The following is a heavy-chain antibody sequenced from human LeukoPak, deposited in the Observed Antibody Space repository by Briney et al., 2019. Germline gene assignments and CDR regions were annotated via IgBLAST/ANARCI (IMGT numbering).Heavy chain of an antibody. V-gene: IGHV4-30-4*08. D-gene: IGHD2-2*01. J-gene: IGHJ3*02. Sequence: SETLSLTCAVYGGSISSGDYYWSWIRQPPGKGLEWIGYIYYSGSTYYNPSLKSRVTISVDTSKNQFSLKLSSVTAADTAVYYCARDGVVPAAAMLDAFDIWGQGTMVTVSS. CDR1: GGSISSGDYY. CDR2: IYYSGST. CDR3: ARDGVVPAAAMLDAFDI.